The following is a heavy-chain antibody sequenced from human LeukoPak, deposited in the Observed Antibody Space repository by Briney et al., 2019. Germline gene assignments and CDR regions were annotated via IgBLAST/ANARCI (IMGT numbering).Heavy chain of an antibody. D-gene: IGHD2-2*01. J-gene: IGHJ4*02. CDR2: IIPIFGTA. CDR3: AREPLGVVPAAIHY. Sequence: SVKVSCKASGGTFSSYAISWVRQAPGQGLEWMGRIIPIFGTANYAQKFQGRVTITTDESTSTAYMELNSLRSEDTAVYYCAREPLGVVPAAIHYWGQGTLVTVSS. CDR1: GGTFSSYA. V-gene: IGHV1-69*05.